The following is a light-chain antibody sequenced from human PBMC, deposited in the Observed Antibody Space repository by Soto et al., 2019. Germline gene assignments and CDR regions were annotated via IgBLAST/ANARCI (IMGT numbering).Light chain of an antibody. Sequence: QSALTQPASVSGSPGQSITISCTGTSSVVGGYNYVSWYQQHPGKAPKLMIYDVSNRPSGVSNRFSGSKSGNTASLTISGLQAKDEADYYCSSYTSSSTPPYVFGTGTKLTVL. CDR1: SSVVGGYNY. J-gene: IGLJ1*01. V-gene: IGLV2-14*01. CDR3: SSYTSSSTPPYV. CDR2: DVS.